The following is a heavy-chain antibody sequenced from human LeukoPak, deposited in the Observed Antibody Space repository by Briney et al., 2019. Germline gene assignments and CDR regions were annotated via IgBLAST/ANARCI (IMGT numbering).Heavy chain of an antibody. CDR2: INPNSGGT. Sequence: ASVKVSCKASGYTFTSYGISWVRQAPGQGLEWMGWINPNSGGTNFAQKFQDRVTLTRDTSISTAYMELSRVRSDDTAVYYCARVARSDYFPAEFDFWGQGTLVTVSS. CDR1: GYTFTSYG. D-gene: IGHD3-22*01. CDR3: ARVARSDYFPAEFDF. V-gene: IGHV1-2*02. J-gene: IGHJ4*02.